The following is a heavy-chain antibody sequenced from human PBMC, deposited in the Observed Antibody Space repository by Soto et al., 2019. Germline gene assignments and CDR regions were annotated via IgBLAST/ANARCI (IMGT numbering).Heavy chain of an antibody. CDR2: IYYSGST. CDR3: ARDRPRITMVRGTRRGMDV. Sequence: QVQLQESGPGLVKPSQTLSLTCTVSGGSISSGDYYWSWIRQPPGKGLEWIGYIYYSGSTYYNPSLKRRVTISVDTSKNQFSLKLSSVTAADTAVYYCARDRPRITMVRGTRRGMDVWGQGTTVTVSS. V-gene: IGHV4-30-4*01. CDR1: GGSISSGDYY. J-gene: IGHJ6*02. D-gene: IGHD3-10*01.